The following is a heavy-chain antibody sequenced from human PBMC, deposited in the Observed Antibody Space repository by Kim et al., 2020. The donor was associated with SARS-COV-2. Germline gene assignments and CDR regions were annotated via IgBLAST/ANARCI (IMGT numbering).Heavy chain of an antibody. CDR3: AKDPRLYDSSGTAWYYFDY. CDR1: GFTFSSYG. V-gene: IGHV3-30*18. J-gene: IGHJ4*02. Sequence: GGSLRLSCAASGFTFSSYGMHWVRQAPGKGLEWVAVISYDGSNKYYADSVKGRFTISRDNSKNTLYLQMNSLRAEDTAVYYCAKDPRLYDSSGTAWYYFDYWGQGTLVTVSS. CDR2: ISYDGSNK. D-gene: IGHD3-22*01.